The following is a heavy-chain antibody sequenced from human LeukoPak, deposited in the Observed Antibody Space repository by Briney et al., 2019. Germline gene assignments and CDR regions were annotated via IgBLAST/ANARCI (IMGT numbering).Heavy chain of an antibody. CDR1: GGTFSSYA. V-gene: IGHV1-69*05. CDR3: ARVKPYYYDSSGYYSLGAFDI. D-gene: IGHD3-22*01. J-gene: IGHJ3*02. Sequence: SVKVSCKASGGTFSSYAISWVRQAPGQGLEWMGGIIPIFGTANYAQKFQGRVTITTDESTSTAYMELSSLRSEDTAVYYCARVKPYYYDSSGYYSLGAFDIWGQGTMVTVSS. CDR2: IIPIFGTA.